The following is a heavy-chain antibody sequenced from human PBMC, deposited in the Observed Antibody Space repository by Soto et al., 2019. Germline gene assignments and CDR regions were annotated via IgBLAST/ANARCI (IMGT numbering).Heavy chain of an antibody. V-gene: IGHV2-5*02. Sequence: SGPTLVNPTQTLTLTCTFSGFSLSTTGVSMGWIRQPPGKALEWLAVIYWDDDKRYSPSLRTRLTVTKDTSKNQVALTMTNMDPVDTATYYCARRPKSDSFDSWGQGTLVTVSS. CDR3: ARRPKSDSFDS. CDR1: GFSLSTTGVS. D-gene: IGHD2-21*01. J-gene: IGHJ4*02. CDR2: IYWDDDK.